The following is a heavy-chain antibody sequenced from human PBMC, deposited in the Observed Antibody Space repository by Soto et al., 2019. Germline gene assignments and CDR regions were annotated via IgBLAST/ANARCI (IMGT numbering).Heavy chain of an antibody. CDR3: ARAYSGYVDYYYGMDV. J-gene: IGHJ6*02. CDR1: GYTFTSYA. Sequence: GASVKVSCKASGYTFTSYAMHWVRQAPGQRLEWMGWISAGNGNTKYSQKFQGRVTITRDTSASTAYMELSSLRSEDTAVYYCARAYSGYVDYYYGMDVWGQGTTVTVSS. D-gene: IGHD5-12*01. CDR2: ISAGNGNT. V-gene: IGHV1-3*01.